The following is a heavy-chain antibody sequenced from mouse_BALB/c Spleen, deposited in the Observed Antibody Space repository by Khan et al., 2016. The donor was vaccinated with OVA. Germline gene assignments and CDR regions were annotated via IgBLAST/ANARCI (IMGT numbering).Heavy chain of an antibody. CDR2: ISPGSGAN. Sequence: QVQLKESGAELARPGASVKLSCKASGYTFTDYYINWVKQRTGQGLEWIGEISPGSGANYYNERFKGKATLTADKSSSTAYMQLSSLTSEDSAVYFCARRNYFGYTFAYWGQGTLVTVSA. D-gene: IGHD1-2*01. CDR3: ARRNYFGYTFAY. CDR1: GYTFTDYY. V-gene: IGHV1-77*01. J-gene: IGHJ3*01.